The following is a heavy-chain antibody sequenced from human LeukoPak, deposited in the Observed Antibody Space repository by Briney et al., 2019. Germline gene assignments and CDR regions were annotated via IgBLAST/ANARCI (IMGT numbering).Heavy chain of an antibody. CDR1: GFTFSNYW. J-gene: IGHJ4*02. CDR3: ARGTGTTAYFDY. V-gene: IGHV3-7*02. Sequence: PGGSLRLSCAASGFTFSNYWMAWVRQAPGRGLEWVASIKPDGSVIYYADSVKGRFTISRDNAKNSLYLQVNSLRAEDTAVYYCARGTGTTAYFDYWGQGTPVTVSS. CDR2: IKPDGSVI. D-gene: IGHD1-1*01.